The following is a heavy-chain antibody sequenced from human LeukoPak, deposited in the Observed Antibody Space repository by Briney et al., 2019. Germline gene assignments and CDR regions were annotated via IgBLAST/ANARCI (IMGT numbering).Heavy chain of an antibody. Sequence: GGSLRLSCAASGFTFDDYGMHWVRQAPGKGLEWVAVISYDGSNKYYADSVKGRFTISRDNSKNTLYLQMNSLRAEDTAVYYCAKDGAWLRFDDWGQGILVTVSS. CDR1: GFTFDDYG. CDR2: ISYDGSNK. V-gene: IGHV3-30*18. CDR3: AKDGAWLRFDD. J-gene: IGHJ4*02. D-gene: IGHD5-12*01.